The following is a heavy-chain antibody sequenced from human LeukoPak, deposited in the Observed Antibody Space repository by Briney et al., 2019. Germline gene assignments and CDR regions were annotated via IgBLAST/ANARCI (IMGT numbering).Heavy chain of an antibody. D-gene: IGHD2-2*01. CDR1: GFTFSSYG. CDR2: IRYDGSNK. CDR3: ARGGCSSTSCPGY. Sequence: GGSLRLSCVASGFTFSSYGMHWVRQAPGKGLEWVAFIRYDGSNKYYADSVKGRFTISRDNSKNTLYLQMNSLRAEDTAVYYCARGGCSSTSCPGYWGQGTLVTVSS. J-gene: IGHJ4*02. V-gene: IGHV3-30*02.